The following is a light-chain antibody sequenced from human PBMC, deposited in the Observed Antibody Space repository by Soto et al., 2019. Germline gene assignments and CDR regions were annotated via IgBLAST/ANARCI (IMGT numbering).Light chain of an antibody. CDR3: CSYVDTDTWV. J-gene: IGLJ3*02. Sequence: QSALTQPRSVSGSPGQSVTISCTGTNSDVGGYNYVSWYQQYPGKAPKLMISGVSERPSGVPDRFSGSKSGNTASLTTSGLQAEDEADYYCCSYVDTDTWVFGGGTKVTVL. CDR1: NSDVGGYNY. CDR2: GVS. V-gene: IGLV2-11*01.